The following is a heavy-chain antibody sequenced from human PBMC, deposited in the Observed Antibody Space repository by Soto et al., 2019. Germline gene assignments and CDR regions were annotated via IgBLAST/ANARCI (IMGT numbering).Heavy chain of an antibody. V-gene: IGHV1-46*01. CDR2: INASAGST. J-gene: IGHJ6*02. Sequence: APGQGLEWMGIINASAGSTSYAQKVQGSVTMTRDTSTSTVYMELSSLSSEDTAVYYCARDLGYDILTDYYYYYGMDVWGQGTTVTVSS. CDR3: ARDLGYDILTDYYYYYGMDV. D-gene: IGHD3-9*01.